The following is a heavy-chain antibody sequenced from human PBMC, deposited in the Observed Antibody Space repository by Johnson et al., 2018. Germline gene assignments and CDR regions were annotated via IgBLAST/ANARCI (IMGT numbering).Heavy chain of an antibody. D-gene: IGHD6-6*01. Sequence: VQLVQSGGGLVQPGGSLRLSCAASGFTFSSYDMHWVRQATGKGLEWVSAIGTAGDTYYPGSVKGRFTISRENAKNSLYLQMNSLRAGDTALYYCAKDDSSSPLIALDYWGQGTLVTVSS. CDR2: IGTAGDT. J-gene: IGHJ4*02. CDR3: AKDDSSSPLIALDY. CDR1: GFTFSSYD. V-gene: IGHV3-13*01.